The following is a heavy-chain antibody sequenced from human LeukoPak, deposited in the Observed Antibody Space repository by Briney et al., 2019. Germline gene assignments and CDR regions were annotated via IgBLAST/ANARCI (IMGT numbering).Heavy chain of an antibody. Sequence: GGSLRLSCAASGFTFSSYAMHWVRQAPGKGLEWVAVISYDGGNKYYADSVKGRITISRDNSKNTLFLQMNSLRAEDTAVYYCARAPRLRAPLDYWGQGTLVAVSS. CDR3: ARAPRLRAPLDY. J-gene: IGHJ4*02. CDR2: ISYDGGNK. V-gene: IGHV3-30-3*01. CDR1: GFTFSSYA.